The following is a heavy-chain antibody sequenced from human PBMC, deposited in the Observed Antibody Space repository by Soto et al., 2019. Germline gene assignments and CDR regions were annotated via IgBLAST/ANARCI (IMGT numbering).Heavy chain of an antibody. D-gene: IGHD3-10*01. Sequence: SVKVSCKASGFAFTSSAVQWVRQARVQRLEWIGWIVVGSGNTNYAQKFQERVTITRDMSTSTAYMELSSLRSEDTAVYYCAAHGVRGAGFYYYYYGMDVWGQGTTVTVPS. CDR2: IVVGSGNT. J-gene: IGHJ6*02. CDR3: AAHGVRGAGFYYYYYGMDV. CDR1: GFAFTSSA. V-gene: IGHV1-58*01.